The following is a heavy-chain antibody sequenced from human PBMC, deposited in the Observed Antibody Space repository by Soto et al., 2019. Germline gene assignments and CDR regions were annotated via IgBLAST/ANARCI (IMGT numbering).Heavy chain of an antibody. V-gene: IGHV4-59*01. Sequence: NPSETLSLTCTVSGGSISSYYWSWIRQPPGKGLEWIGYIYYSGSTNYNPSLKSRVTISVDTSKNQFSLKLSSVTAADTAVYYCARDRSSSGWPYYYYGMDVWGQGTTVTVSS. CDR2: IYYSGST. CDR3: ARDRSSSGWPYYYYGMDV. J-gene: IGHJ6*02. CDR1: GGSISSYY. D-gene: IGHD6-19*01.